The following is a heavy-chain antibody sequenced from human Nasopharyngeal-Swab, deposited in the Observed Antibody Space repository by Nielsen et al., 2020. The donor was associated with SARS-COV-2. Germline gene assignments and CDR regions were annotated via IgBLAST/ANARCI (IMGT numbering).Heavy chain of an antibody. CDR1: GFTFSSYW. V-gene: IGHV3-7*03. J-gene: IGHJ4*02. Sequence: GESLKISCAASGFTFSSYWMSWVRQAPGKGLEWVANIKQDGSEKYYVDSVKGRFTISRDNSKNKLYLQMHSLRVEDTAVYYCAKDRYCSGGACYFSGFDYWGLGTLVTVSS. CDR2: IKQDGSEK. D-gene: IGHD2-15*01. CDR3: AKDRYCSGGACYFSGFDY.